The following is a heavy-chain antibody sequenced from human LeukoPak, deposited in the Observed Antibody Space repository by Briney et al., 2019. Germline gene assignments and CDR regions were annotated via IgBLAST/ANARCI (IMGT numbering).Heavy chain of an antibody. CDR1: GGSISSYY. J-gene: IGHJ4*02. CDR2: IYYSGST. Sequence: SETLSLTCAVYGGSISSYYWSWIRQPPGKGLEWIGYIYYSGSTNYNPSLKSRVTISVDTSKNQFSLKLSSVTAADTAVYYCARHKRDGYNGVHDYWGQGTLVTVSS. V-gene: IGHV4-59*08. D-gene: IGHD5-12*01. CDR3: ARHKRDGYNGVHDY.